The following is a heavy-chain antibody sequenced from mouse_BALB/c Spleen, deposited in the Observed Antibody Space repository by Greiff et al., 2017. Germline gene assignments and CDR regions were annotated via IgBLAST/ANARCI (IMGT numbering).Heavy chain of an antibody. D-gene: IGHD2-3*01. Sequence: EVQGVESGGGLVQPGGSRKLSCAASGFTFSSFGMHWVRQAPEKGLEWVAYISSGSSTIYYADTVKGRFTISRDNPKNTLFLQMTSLRSEDTAMYYCARGYDGYFDYWGQGTTLTVSS. CDR1: GFTFSSFG. V-gene: IGHV5-17*02. CDR2: ISSGSSTI. J-gene: IGHJ2*01. CDR3: ARGYDGYFDY.